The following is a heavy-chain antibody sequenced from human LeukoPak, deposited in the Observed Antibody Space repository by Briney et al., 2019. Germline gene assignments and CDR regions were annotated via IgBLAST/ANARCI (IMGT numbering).Heavy chain of an antibody. D-gene: IGHD2-15*01. J-gene: IGHJ4*02. CDR1: GGSISSGDYY. CDR2: IYYSGST. V-gene: IGHV4-30-4*01. Sequence: SETLSLTCTVSGGSISSGDYYWSWIRQPPGKGLEWIGYIYYSGSTYYNPSLKSRVTISVDTSKNQFSLKLSSVTAADTAVYYCARVGAVVSGQEYYFDYWGQETLVTVSS. CDR3: ARVGAVVSGQEYYFDY.